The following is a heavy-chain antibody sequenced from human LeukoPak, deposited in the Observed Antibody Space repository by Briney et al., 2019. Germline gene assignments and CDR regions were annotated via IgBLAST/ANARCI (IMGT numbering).Heavy chain of an antibody. D-gene: IGHD2-21*02. CDR3: AKDLGYCGGDCYDAFDI. CDR1: GFTFSSYA. V-gene: IGHV3-23*01. J-gene: IGHJ3*02. CDR2: ISGSGGST. Sequence: PGGSLRLSCAASGFTFSSYAMSWVRQAPGKGLEWVSAISGSGGSTYYADSVKGRLTISRDNSKNTLYLQMNSLRAEDTAVYYCAKDLGYCGGDCYDAFDIWGQGTMVTVSS.